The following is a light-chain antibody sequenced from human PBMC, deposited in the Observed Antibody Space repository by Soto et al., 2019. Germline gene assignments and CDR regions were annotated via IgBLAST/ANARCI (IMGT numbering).Light chain of an antibody. CDR2: GAS. CDR1: QNIRTN. CDR3: QQYHNWVT. J-gene: IGKJ4*01. Sequence: IVMTQSPATLSVSPGGRAPVSCRASQNIRTNLAWYQQKPGQAPRLLIYGASTRATGIPARFSGSGSGTEFTLSISSLQSEDFAVYYCQQYHNWVTFGGGTKVDIK. V-gene: IGKV3D-15*01.